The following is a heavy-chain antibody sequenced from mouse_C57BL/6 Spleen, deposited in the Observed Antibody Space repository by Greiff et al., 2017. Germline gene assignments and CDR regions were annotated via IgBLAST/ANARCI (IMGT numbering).Heavy chain of an antibody. Sequence: EVQLQESGEGLVKPGGSLKLSCAASGFTFSSYAMSWVRQTPEKRLEWVAYISSGGDYIYYADTVKGRFTISRDNARNTLYLQMSSLKSEDTAMYYCTRVYYGSSYYFDYWGQGTTLTVSS. CDR3: TRVYYGSSYYFDY. V-gene: IGHV5-9-1*02. CDR2: ISSGGDYI. J-gene: IGHJ2*01. CDR1: GFTFSSYA. D-gene: IGHD1-1*01.